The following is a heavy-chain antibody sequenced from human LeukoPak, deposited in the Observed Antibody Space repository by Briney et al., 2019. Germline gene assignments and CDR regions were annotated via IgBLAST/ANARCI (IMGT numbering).Heavy chain of an antibody. CDR3: ASSQAFDY. CDR1: GFTFSSYA. J-gene: IGHJ4*02. CDR2: ISYDGSNK. V-gene: IGHV3-30*04. Sequence: PGRSLRLSCAASGFTFSSYAMHWVRQAPGKGLKWVAVISYDGSNKYYADSVKGRFTISRDNSKNTLYLQMNSLRAEDTAVYYCASSQAFDYWGQGTLVTVSS.